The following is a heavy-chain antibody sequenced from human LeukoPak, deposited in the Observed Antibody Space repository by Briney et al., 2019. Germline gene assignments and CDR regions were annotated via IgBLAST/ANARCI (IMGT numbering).Heavy chain of an antibody. CDR2: MNADGRTM. J-gene: IGHJ2*01. V-gene: IGHV3-74*01. CDR3: ARAGNYYFDL. Sequence: LSGGSLRLSCAASGFTFSSSWMHWVRQGPGKGLVWVARMNADGRTMNYADSVKGRFTISRDNAKNTLYLQMNSLRTEDAAVYYCARAGNYYFDLWGRGTQVTVSS. D-gene: IGHD1-7*01. CDR1: GFTFSSSW.